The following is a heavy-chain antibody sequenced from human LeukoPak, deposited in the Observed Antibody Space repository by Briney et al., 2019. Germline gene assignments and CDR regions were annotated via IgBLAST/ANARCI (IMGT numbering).Heavy chain of an antibody. D-gene: IGHD6-13*01. V-gene: IGHV4-61*01. J-gene: IGHJ6*03. CDR1: GGSISSSSYY. CDR2: IYYSGST. CDR3: ARVGKAAAGAFYYYYYMDV. Sequence: SETLSLTCTVSGGSISSSSYYWSWIRQPPGKGLEWIGYIYYSGSTNYNPSLKSRVTISVDTSKNQFSLKLSSVTAADTAVYYCARVGKAAAGAFYYYYYMDVWGKGTTVTVSS.